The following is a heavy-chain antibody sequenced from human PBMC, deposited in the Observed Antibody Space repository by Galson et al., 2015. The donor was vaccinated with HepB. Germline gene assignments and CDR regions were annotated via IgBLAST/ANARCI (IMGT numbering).Heavy chain of an antibody. CDR2: VSAYNGNT. CDR1: GYTFFSYG. Sequence: SVKVSCKASGYTFFSYGISWVRQAPGQGLEWMGWVSAYNGNTNYAQKLQGRVTMTTDTSTSTAYMELRSLRSDDTAVNYCAREAQWLVRVGSGYYFDYWGQGTLVTVSS. CDR3: AREAQWLVRVGSGYYFDY. D-gene: IGHD6-19*01. V-gene: IGHV1-18*01. J-gene: IGHJ4*02.